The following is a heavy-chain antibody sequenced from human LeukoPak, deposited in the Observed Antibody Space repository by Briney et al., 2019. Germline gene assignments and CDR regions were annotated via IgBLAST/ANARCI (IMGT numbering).Heavy chain of an antibody. CDR3: ARDDGAFDI. Sequence: SETLSLTCTVSGGSISSHYWSWIRQPPGKGLEWIGYIYYSGSTNYNPSLKSRVTISVDTSKNQFSLKLSSVTAAYTAVYYCARDDGAFDIWGQGTMVTVSS. J-gene: IGHJ3*02. CDR1: GGSISSHY. CDR2: IYYSGST. V-gene: IGHV4-59*11.